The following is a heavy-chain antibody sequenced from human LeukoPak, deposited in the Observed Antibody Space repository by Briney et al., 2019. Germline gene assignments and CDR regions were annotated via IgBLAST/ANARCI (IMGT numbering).Heavy chain of an antibody. Sequence: VSVKVSGMASGYTFTGYYMHWVRQAPGQGLEWMGWINPNSGGTNYAQKFQGRVTMTRDTSISTAYMELSRLRSDDTAVYYCARGKIYGVVICYYYYMDVWGKGTTVTVSS. D-gene: IGHD3-3*01. CDR2: INPNSGGT. CDR1: GYTFTGYY. V-gene: IGHV1-2*02. J-gene: IGHJ6*03. CDR3: ARGKIYGVVICYYYYMDV.